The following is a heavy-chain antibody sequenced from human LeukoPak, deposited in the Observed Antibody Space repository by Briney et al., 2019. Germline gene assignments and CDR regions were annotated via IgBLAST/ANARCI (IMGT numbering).Heavy chain of an antibody. V-gene: IGHV3-30*03. Sequence: GGSLRLSCAASGFTFSSYDMHWVRQAPGKGLEWVAVVSSDGSNKYYADSVKGRFTISRDNSKNTLYLQMNSLRAEDTAVYYCARGELHFDYWGQGTLVTVSS. CDR2: VSSDGSNK. CDR1: GFTFSSYD. D-gene: IGHD1-7*01. CDR3: ARGELHFDY. J-gene: IGHJ4*02.